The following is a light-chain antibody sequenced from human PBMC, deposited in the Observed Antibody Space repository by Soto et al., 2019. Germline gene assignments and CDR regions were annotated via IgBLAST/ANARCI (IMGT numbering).Light chain of an antibody. Sequence: QSALTQPASVSGSPGQSVTISCTGTSSDVGFYNLVSWYQQHPGKAPKLIIYEVTKRPSGVSNRFSGSKSGNTASLTISGLQAEDEADYYCCSYAGDSTPYVFGSGLKVTVL. J-gene: IGLJ1*01. CDR2: EVT. CDR1: SSDVGFYNL. CDR3: CSYAGDSTPYV. V-gene: IGLV2-23*02.